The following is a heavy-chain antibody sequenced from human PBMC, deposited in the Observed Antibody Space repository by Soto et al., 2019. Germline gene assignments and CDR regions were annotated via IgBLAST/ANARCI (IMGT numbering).Heavy chain of an antibody. CDR1: EFTFKSYV. D-gene: IGHD2-2*01. J-gene: IGHJ4*02. CDR3: ARDSYRGDVVLTPAPYGNDY. V-gene: IGHV3-30*03. CDR2: ISFDGNRK. Sequence: HPGGSLRLSCAASEFTFKSYVMHWVRQAPGKGLAWVAVISFDGNRKHYADSVRGRFTISRDNSKNTLYLQMNSLRTEDTAIYYCARDSYRGDVVLTPAPYGNDYWGRGTLVTVSS.